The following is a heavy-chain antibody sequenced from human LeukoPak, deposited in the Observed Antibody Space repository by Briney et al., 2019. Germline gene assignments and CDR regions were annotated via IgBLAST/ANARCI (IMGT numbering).Heavy chain of an antibody. J-gene: IGHJ4*02. Sequence: PGGSLRLSCAAPGFTFSSYGMHWVRQAPGKGLEWVAVIWYAGSNKYYADSVKGRFTISRDNSKNTLYLQMNSLRAEDTAVYYCAKDPRWDTNYYFDYWGQGTLVTVSS. CDR2: IWYAGSNK. CDR1: GFTFSSYG. CDR3: AKDPRWDTNYYFDY. D-gene: IGHD1-26*01. V-gene: IGHV3-33*06.